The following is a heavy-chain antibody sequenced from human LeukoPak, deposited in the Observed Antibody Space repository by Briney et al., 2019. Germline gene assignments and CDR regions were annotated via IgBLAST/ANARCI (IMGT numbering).Heavy chain of an antibody. CDR1: GFTFSAYG. CDR3: AKSGYSYASIGYFDY. Sequence: PGGSLRLSCTASGFTFSAYGMHWVRQAPGKGLEWVAFIRYDGSNEYYAESVKGRFTISRDRSKKTLYLQMNSLRAEDTAVYYRAKSGYSYASIGYFDYWGQGTLATVSS. V-gene: IGHV3-30*02. J-gene: IGHJ4*02. CDR2: IRYDGSNE. D-gene: IGHD5-18*01.